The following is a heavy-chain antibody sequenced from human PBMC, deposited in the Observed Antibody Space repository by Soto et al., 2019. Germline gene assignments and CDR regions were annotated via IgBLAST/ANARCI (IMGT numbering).Heavy chain of an antibody. J-gene: IGHJ6*02. CDR3: ARSSNLDV. D-gene: IGHD2-2*01. CDR1: GGSFSDYY. CDR2: VNYLGNT. Sequence: QVQLQQWGAGLLKPSETLSLTCAVYGGSFSDYYWNWIRQPPGKGLEWIGEVNYLGNTNYSPSLLGRVTISIDTSTNQLSLELTSVTAADTAVYYCARSSNLDVWGPGTTVTVSS. V-gene: IGHV4-34*02.